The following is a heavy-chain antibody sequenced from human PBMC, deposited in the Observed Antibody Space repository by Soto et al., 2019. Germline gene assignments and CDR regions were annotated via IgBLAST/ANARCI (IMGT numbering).Heavy chain of an antibody. D-gene: IGHD3-22*01. Sequence: GGSLRLSCAASGFTFSSYDMHWVRQATGKGLEWVSAIGTAGDTYYPGCVKGRFTISRENAKNSLYLQMNSLRAGDTAVYYCERSVSSGYYDAFDLWGQGTMVTVSS. CDR3: ERSVSSGYYDAFDL. CDR2: IGTAGDT. CDR1: GFTFSSYD. V-gene: IGHV3-13*01. J-gene: IGHJ3*01.